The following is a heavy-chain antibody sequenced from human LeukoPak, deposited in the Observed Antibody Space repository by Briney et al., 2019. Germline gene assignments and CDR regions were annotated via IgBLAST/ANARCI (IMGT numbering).Heavy chain of an antibody. J-gene: IGHJ5*02. CDR2: IIPIFGTA. CDR1: GYTFTGYY. CDR3: ARAPSLVVTASPWLGWFDP. Sequence: SVKVSFKASGYTFTGYYIHWVRQAPGQGLEWMGGIIPIFGTAKYAQKFQGRVTITADELTRTAYMELSSLRSEDTAVYYCARAPSLVVTASPWLGWFDPWGQGTLVTVSS. V-gene: IGHV1-69*13. D-gene: IGHD2-21*02.